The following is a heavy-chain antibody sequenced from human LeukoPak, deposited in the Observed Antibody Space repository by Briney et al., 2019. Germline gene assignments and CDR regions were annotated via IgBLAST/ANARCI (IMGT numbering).Heavy chain of an antibody. V-gene: IGHV4-59*01. D-gene: IGHD3-10*01. CDR1: GGSISSYY. Sequence: SETLSLTCTVSGGSISSYYWSWIRQPPGKGLEWIGYIYYSGNTNYNSSLESLVTISVDTSKNQFSLRLNSVTAADTAVYYCVRGRAWFDPWGQGTLVTVSS. J-gene: IGHJ5*02. CDR3: VRGRAWFDP. CDR2: IYYSGNT.